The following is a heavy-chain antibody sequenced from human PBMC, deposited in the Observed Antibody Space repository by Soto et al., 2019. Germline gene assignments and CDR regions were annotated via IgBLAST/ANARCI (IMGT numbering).Heavy chain of an antibody. V-gene: IGHV1-69*01. CDR2: LIPIFGKT. CDR3: ASLPRFYYGSGYGMDV. CDR1: GGTFRSNA. J-gene: IGHJ6*02. Sequence: QVQLVQSGTEVQKPGSSVKVSCKASGGTFRSNAISWVRQAPGQGLDWMGGLIPIFGKTNYAQKFQGRVKITADESASTDYMELSSLRSDDPAVYYCASLPRFYYGSGYGMDVWGQGTTVTVSS. D-gene: IGHD3-10*01.